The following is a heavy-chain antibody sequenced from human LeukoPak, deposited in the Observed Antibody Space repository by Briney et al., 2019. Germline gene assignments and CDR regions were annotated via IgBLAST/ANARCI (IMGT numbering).Heavy chain of an antibody. Sequence: GGSLRLSCGASGFTFSTYGMTWVRQAPGKGLEWVSGMSDSGTNTYYADSVKGRFTISRDNSKNTLYLQMNSLRAEDTAVYYCASRKLGNDYWGQGTLVTVSS. CDR2: MSDSGTNT. CDR3: ASRKLGNDY. D-gene: IGHD7-27*01. J-gene: IGHJ4*02. V-gene: IGHV3-23*01. CDR1: GFTFSTYG.